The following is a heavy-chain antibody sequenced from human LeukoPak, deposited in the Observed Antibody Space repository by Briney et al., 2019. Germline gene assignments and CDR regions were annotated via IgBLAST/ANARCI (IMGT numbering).Heavy chain of an antibody. J-gene: IGHJ4*02. D-gene: IGHD3-22*01. CDR3: ARGGARGYYDSSGYYIY. CDR1: GGSISRYY. Sequence: PSETLSLTCTVSGGSISRYYWSWIRQPPGKGLEWIGYIYYSGSTNYNPSLKSRVTISVDTSKNQFSLKLSFVTAADTAVYYCARGGARGYYDSSGYYIYWGQGTLVTVSS. CDR2: IYYSGST. V-gene: IGHV4-59*01.